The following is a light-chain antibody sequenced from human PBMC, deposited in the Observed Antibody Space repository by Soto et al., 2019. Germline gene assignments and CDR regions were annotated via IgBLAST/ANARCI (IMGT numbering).Light chain of an antibody. J-gene: IGKJ2*01. Sequence: DIQMTQSPSTLSASVGDRVTITCRASQSISNWLAWYQQKPGKAPKLVIWKASNLETGVPSRFSGSGSGTEFTLTISSLQPDDFATYYCQQYNGYSYTFGQGTKLEIK. CDR3: QQYNGYSYT. V-gene: IGKV1-5*03. CDR1: QSISNW. CDR2: KAS.